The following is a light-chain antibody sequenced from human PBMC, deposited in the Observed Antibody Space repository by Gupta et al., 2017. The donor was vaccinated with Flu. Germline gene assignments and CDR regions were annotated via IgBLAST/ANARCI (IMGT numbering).Light chain of an antibody. CDR2: MVHTVSY. J-gene: IGLJ3*02. V-gene: IGLV4-60*03. CDR3: ANWDSHTRV. Sequence: HPVLTPSSSDSASLGSSVELTCTLSSGHIPNVIAGHQQQPGTAPRYLMKMVHTVSYSTGNGIPDLFSCSSYGAARQIIIDSLQSEEDAYYYCANWDSHTRVFGGGTKLTVL. CDR1: SGHIPNV.